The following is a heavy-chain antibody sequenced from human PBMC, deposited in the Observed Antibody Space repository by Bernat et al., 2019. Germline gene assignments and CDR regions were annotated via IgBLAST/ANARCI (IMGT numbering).Heavy chain of an antibody. CDR1: GFTFSSYA. Sequence: EVQLVESGGGLVQPGGSLRLSCAASGFTFSSYAMHWVRQAPGKGLEYVSAISSNGGSPYYATSVKGRFTISRDNSQKTLYLQMGSMRAEDMAVYYCARSGQDCSSTSCYIDYWGQGILVTVSS. CDR2: ISSNGGSP. CDR3: ARSGQDCSSTSCYIDY. V-gene: IGHV3-64*01. D-gene: IGHD2-2*02. J-gene: IGHJ4*02.